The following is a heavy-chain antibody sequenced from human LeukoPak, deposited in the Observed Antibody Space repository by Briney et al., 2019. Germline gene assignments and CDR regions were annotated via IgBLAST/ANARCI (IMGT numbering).Heavy chain of an antibody. CDR3: ARVGMTTVTTAGLDP. J-gene: IGHJ5*02. Sequence: LVKVSCKASGGTFSSYAISWVRQAPGQGLEWMGGTIPIFGTANHAQKFQGRVTITADESTSTAYMELSSLRSEDTAVYYCARVGMTTVTTAGLDPWGQGTLVTVSS. D-gene: IGHD4-11*01. CDR2: TIPIFGTA. V-gene: IGHV1-69*13. CDR1: GGTFSSYA.